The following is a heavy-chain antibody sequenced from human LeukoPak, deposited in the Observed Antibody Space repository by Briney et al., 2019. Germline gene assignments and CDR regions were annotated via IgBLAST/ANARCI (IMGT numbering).Heavy chain of an antibody. J-gene: IGHJ5*02. CDR2: IYTSGST. D-gene: IGHD2-2*01. CDR1: GGSISSSSYY. Sequence: SETLSLTFSVSGGSISSSSYYRGWIRQPAGKGLEWIGRIYTSGSTYYNPYLKSRVNMSVDTSKNQFSLKLSSVTAADTAVYYCAGYCSSTSCSGGANWFDPWGQGTPVTVSS. CDR3: AGYCSSTSCSGGANWFDP. V-gene: IGHV4-61*02.